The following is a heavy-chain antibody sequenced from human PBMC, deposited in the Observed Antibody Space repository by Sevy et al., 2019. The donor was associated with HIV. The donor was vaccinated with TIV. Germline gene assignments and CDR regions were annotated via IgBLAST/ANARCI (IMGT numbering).Heavy chain of an antibody. V-gene: IGHV3-13*01. CDR2: IGTAGDT. Sequence: GGSLRLSCAASGFTFSSYDMHWVRQATGKGLEWVSAIGTAGDTYYPGSVKDRFTISRENAKNSLYLQMNSLRAGDTAVYYCARGAYGSGSYYNWFDPWGQGTLVTVSS. CDR3: ARGAYGSGSYYNWFDP. CDR1: GFTFSSYD. J-gene: IGHJ5*02. D-gene: IGHD3-10*01.